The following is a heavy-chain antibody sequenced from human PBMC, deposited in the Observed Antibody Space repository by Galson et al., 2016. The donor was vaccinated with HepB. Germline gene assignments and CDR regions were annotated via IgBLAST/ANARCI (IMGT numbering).Heavy chain of an antibody. CDR3: ARDPSPRRGPLWLRLTSTYFDY. CDR1: GFTFSSYW. J-gene: IGHJ4*02. CDR2: IKQDGSEK. V-gene: IGHV3-7*04. D-gene: IGHD5-12*01. Sequence: SLRLSCAASGFTFSSYWMTWVRQAPGKGLEWVANIKQDGSEKYYVDSVKGRFAISRDNAKYSLTLQMNNLRAEDTALYYWARDPSPRRGPLWLRLTSTYFDYWGQGTPVTVSS.